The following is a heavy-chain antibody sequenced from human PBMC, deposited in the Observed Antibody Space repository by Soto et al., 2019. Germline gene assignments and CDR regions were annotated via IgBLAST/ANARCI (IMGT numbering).Heavy chain of an antibody. V-gene: IGHV4-4*02. D-gene: IGHD3-16*01. CDR1: SGSVGSNNW. J-gene: IGHJ4*02. Sequence: QVQLQESGPGLVQPSGTLSLTCTVSSGSVGSNNWWNWVRLPPGKGLEWIGEIFHTGSTNYSPSLRGRVTISLDMSRNQFSLSLTSVTAADTAFYYCARGGGYYFDYWGQGTLVTVSS. CDR3: ARGGGYYFDY. CDR2: IFHTGST.